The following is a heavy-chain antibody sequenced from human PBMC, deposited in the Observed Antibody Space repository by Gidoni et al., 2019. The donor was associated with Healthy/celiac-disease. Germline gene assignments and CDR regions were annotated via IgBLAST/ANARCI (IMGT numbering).Heavy chain of an antibody. CDR1: GFTFDDYA. CDR2: ISWNSGSI. Sequence: EVQLVVSGGGLVQPGRSLSLSCAASGFTFDDYAMHWVRQAPGKGLEWVSGISWNSGSIGYADSVKGRFTISRDNAKNALYLQMNSLRAEDTALYYCAKGYFDYWGQGTLVTVSS. J-gene: IGHJ4*02. CDR3: AKGYFDY. V-gene: IGHV3-9*01.